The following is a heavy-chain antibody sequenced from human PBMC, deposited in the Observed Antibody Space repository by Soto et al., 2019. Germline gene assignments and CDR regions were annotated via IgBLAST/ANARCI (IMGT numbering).Heavy chain of an antibody. Sequence: QVQLVQSGAEVKKPGASVKVSCKVSGYTLTELSMHWVRQAPGKGLEWMGGFDPEDGETIYAQKFQGRVTMTEDTSTDTAYMELSSLRSEDTAVYYCATHPPDFWGGLEEDYYYGMDVWGQGTTVTVSS. CDR3: ATHPPDFWGGLEEDYYYGMDV. CDR2: FDPEDGET. CDR1: GYTLTELS. D-gene: IGHD3-3*01. J-gene: IGHJ6*02. V-gene: IGHV1-24*01.